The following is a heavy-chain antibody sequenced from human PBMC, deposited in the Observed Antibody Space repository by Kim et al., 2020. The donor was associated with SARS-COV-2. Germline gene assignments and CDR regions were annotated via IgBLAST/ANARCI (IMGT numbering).Heavy chain of an antibody. CDR2: ISRNSETT. CDR1: GFTFGDYA. J-gene: IGHJ4*02. D-gene: IGHD2-15*01. V-gene: IGHV3-9*01. CDR3: VIMLGGGTWTYYFDF. Sequence: GGSLRLSCVASGFTFGDYAMHWVRQVPGKGLEWVSGISRNSETTGYADSVKGRFTISRDNAKNSLYLQMNSLRPEDTALYYCVIMLGGGTWTYYFDFWGQGTLVTVSS.